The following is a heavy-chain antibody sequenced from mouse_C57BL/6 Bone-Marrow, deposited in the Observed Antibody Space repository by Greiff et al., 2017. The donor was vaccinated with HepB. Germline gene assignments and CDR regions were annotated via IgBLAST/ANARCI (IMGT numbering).Heavy chain of an antibody. V-gene: IGHV1-69*01. J-gene: IGHJ1*03. CDR2: IDPSDSYT. Sequence: VQLQQPGAELVMPGASVKLSCKASGYTFTSYWIHWVKQRPGQGLEWIGEIDPSDSYTNYNQKFKGKSTLTVDKSSSTAYMQVSSLTSEDSAVYYCARPYSNWYFDVWGTGTTVTVSS. D-gene: IGHD2-5*01. CDR1: GYTFTSYW. CDR3: ARPYSNWYFDV.